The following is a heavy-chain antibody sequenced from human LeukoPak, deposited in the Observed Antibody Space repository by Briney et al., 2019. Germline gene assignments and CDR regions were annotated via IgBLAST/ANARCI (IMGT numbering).Heavy chain of an antibody. V-gene: IGHV3-23*01. CDR1: GLTLSNYG. CDR3: AKRGVVIRVILVGFHKQAYYFDS. D-gene: IGHD3-22*01. J-gene: IGHJ4*02. CDR2: ISDSGGST. Sequence: GGSLRLSCAGSGLTLSNYGLSWVRQAPGKGLEWVAGISDSGGSTKYADSVKGRFTISRDNPKKTLYLQMNSLRVEDTAVYFCAKRGVVIRVILVGFHKQAYYFDSWGQGALVTVSS.